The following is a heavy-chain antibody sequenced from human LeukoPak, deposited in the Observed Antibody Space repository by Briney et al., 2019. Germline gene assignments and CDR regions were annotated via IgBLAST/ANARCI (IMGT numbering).Heavy chain of an antibody. CDR3: ARATYDSGNSYNGMDV. Sequence: SQTLSLTFAISGDSVSINRAAWSWVRQSPSRGLEWLGSTYYRAKWYNDYATSVESRISFYPDTSKNQVSLQLKSVIPDDTGVYYCARATYDSGNSYNGMDVWGQGTTVTVSS. J-gene: IGHJ6*02. CDR1: GDSVSINRAA. D-gene: IGHD3-10*01. V-gene: IGHV6-1*01. CDR2: TYYRAKWYN.